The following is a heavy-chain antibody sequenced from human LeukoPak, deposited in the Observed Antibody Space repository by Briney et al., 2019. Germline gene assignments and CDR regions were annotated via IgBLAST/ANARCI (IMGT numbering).Heavy chain of an antibody. Sequence: GGSLRLSCAASGFTFCSYGMKWGRPAPGEGLEWVSGISGSGGTTYYADSVKGRFTISRDNSKNSLSLQVSSLRAEDTAVYYCAKTNGYYSDWGQGTLVTVSS. CDR1: GFTFCSYG. D-gene: IGHD3-22*01. V-gene: IGHV3-23*01. J-gene: IGHJ4*02. CDR3: AKTNGYYSD. CDR2: ISGSGGTT.